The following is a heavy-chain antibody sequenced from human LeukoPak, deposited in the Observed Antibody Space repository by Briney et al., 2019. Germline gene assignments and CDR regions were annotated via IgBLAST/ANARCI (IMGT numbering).Heavy chain of an antibody. V-gene: IGHV3-23*01. CDR1: GFTFSNYA. D-gene: IGHD1-26*01. CDR3: AKDLEVGATTPPLDY. J-gene: IGHJ4*02. CDR2: IDENGRNT. Sequence: GGSLRVSCAASGFTFSNYAMTWVRQAPGKGLEWVSSIDENGRNTFYADSVKGRFTISRDNSGNTLYLRMNSLRPEDTAVYYCAKDLEVGATTPPLDYWGQGTLVTVSS.